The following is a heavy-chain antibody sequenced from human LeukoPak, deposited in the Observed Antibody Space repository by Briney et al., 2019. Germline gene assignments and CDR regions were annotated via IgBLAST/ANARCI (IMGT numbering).Heavy chain of an antibody. CDR2: INPNSGGT. Sequence: KVSCKASGYTFTGYYMHWVRQAPGQGLEWMGWINPNSGGTNYAQKFQGRVTMTRDTSISTAYMELSRLRSDDTAVYYCARDFGRKANWFDPWGQGTLVTVSS. V-gene: IGHV1-2*02. CDR1: GYTFTGYY. CDR3: ARDFGRKANWFDP. J-gene: IGHJ5*02. D-gene: IGHD3-10*01.